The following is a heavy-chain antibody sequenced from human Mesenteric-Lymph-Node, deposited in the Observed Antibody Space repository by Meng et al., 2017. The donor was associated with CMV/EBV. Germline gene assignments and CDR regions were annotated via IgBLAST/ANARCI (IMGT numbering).Heavy chain of an antibody. CDR3: AKGYDFWSGYLDY. D-gene: IGHD3-3*01. CDR1: GFTFSSYS. V-gene: IGHV3-23*01. J-gene: IGHJ4*02. Sequence: GESLKISCAASGFTFSSYSMNWVRQAPGQGLEWVSGISGSTSGTFYADSVKGRFTMSRDNSKNTLYLQMNSLRAEDTAVYYCAKGYDFWSGYLDYWGQGTLVTVSS. CDR2: ISGSTSGT.